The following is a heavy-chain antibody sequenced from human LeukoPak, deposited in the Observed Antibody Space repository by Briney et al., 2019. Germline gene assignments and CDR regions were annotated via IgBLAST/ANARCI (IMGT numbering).Heavy chain of an antibody. J-gene: IGHJ6*03. CDR2: INPSGGST. Sequence: ASVKVSCKASGYTFTSYYMHWVRQAPGQGLEWMGIINPSGGSTSYAQKFQGRVTMTRDMSTSTVYMELSSLRSEDTAVYYCARAYCSSTSCVDHHYYYYYYMDVWGKGTTVTVSS. CDR1: GYTFTSYY. V-gene: IGHV1-46*01. CDR3: ARAYCSSTSCVDHHYYYYYYMDV. D-gene: IGHD2-2*01.